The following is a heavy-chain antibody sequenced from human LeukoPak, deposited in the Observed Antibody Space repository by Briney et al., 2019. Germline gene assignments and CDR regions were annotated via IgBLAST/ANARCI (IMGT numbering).Heavy chain of an antibody. Sequence: PGGSLRLSCAASGFTFSSYGMHWVRQAPGKGLEWVSAISGSGGSTYYADSVKGRFTISRDNSKNTLYLQMNSLRAEDTAVYYCAKGGEYSSSSVYFDYWGQGTLVTVSS. CDR2: ISGSGGST. D-gene: IGHD6-6*01. CDR1: GFTFSSYG. J-gene: IGHJ4*02. V-gene: IGHV3-23*01. CDR3: AKGGEYSSSSVYFDY.